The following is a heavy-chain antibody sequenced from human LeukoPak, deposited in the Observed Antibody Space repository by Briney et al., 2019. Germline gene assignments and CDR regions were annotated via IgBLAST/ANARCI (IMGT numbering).Heavy chain of an antibody. V-gene: IGHV5-51*01. CDR2: IYPGDSDT. CDR3: ARRGCSSTSCLNWFDP. J-gene: IGHJ5*02. Sequence: GESLKTSCQGSGYSFTTYWIGWVRQMPGKGLECMGIIYPGDSDTRYSPSCQCQVTTIADKSISTAYLQWSSLKASDTAMYYCARRGCSSTSCLNWFDPWGQRTLVPVSS. CDR1: GYSFTTYW. D-gene: IGHD2-2*01.